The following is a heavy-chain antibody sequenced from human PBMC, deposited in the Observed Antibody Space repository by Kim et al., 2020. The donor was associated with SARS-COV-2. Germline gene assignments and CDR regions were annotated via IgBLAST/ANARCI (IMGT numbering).Heavy chain of an antibody. Sequence: GGSLRLSCAASGFTFSSYGMHWVRQAPGKGLEWVAVISYDGSNKYYADSVKGRFTISRDNSKNTLYLQMNSLRAEDTAVYYCAKVRLSWSSSWYYQHWGQGTLVTVSS. CDR1: GFTFSSYG. V-gene: IGHV3-30*18. CDR2: ISYDGSNK. J-gene: IGHJ1*01. D-gene: IGHD6-13*01. CDR3: AKVRLSWSSSWYYQH.